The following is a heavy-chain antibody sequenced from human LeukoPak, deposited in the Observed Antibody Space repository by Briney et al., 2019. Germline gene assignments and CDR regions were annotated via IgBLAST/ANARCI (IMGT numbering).Heavy chain of an antibody. CDR1: GYRFSTYW. Sequence: GESLKISFQGSGYRFSTYWIAWVRQMPGKGLEWMGIIYPGDSDTRYSPSFQGQVTISADKSISTAYLQWSSLKASDTAMYYCARLGYCSGGSCYSRTHDAFDIWGQGTMVTVSS. CDR2: IYPGDSDT. CDR3: ARLGYCSGGSCYSRTHDAFDI. V-gene: IGHV5-51*01. D-gene: IGHD2-15*01. J-gene: IGHJ3*02.